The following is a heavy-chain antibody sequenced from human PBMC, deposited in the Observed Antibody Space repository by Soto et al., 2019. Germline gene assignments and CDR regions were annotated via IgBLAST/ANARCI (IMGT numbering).Heavy chain of an antibody. D-gene: IGHD3-10*01. V-gene: IGHV6-1*01. CDR1: GDSVSSNSAA. Sequence: SQTLSLTCAISGDSVSSNSAAWNWIRQSPSRGLEWLGRTYYRSKWYNDYAVSVKSRITINPDTSKNQFSLQLNSVTPEDTAVYYCARVGLPLPDHSGSPSYYTSYYYGMDVWGQGTTVTVPS. CDR3: ARVGLPLPDHSGSPSYYTSYYYGMDV. CDR2: TYYRSKWYN. J-gene: IGHJ6*02.